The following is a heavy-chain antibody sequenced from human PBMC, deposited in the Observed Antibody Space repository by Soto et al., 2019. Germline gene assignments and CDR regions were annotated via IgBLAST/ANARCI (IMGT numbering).Heavy chain of an antibody. CDR1: GGLVNNANYF. Sequence: QVRLEESGPGLVKPSETLSLICSVSGGLVNNANYFWNWIRHHPENGLEWIGYIYYSGSTRYNPSFKSRVTLSIDTSKNQFSLSLNSVTVADTAVYFCARDADYGGSRGGMDVWGRGTMVTVSS. D-gene: IGHD4-17*01. V-gene: IGHV4-31*03. J-gene: IGHJ6*02. CDR2: IYYSGST. CDR3: ARDADYGGSRGGMDV.